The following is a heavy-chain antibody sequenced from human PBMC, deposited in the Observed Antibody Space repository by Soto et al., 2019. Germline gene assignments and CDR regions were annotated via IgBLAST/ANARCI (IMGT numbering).Heavy chain of an antibody. CDR2: IKTTTDGGTT. V-gene: IGHV3-15*01. CDR3: AKAGYRVVVITNPLRYNWFDP. J-gene: IGHJ5*02. D-gene: IGHD3-22*01. CDR1: GFTFTNAW. Sequence: GGSLRLSCAASGFTFTNAWMSWVRQAPGKGLEWVGRIKTTTDGGTTDYADSVKGRFTISRDNSKNTLYLQMNSLRAEDTAVYYCAKAGYRVVVITNPLRYNWFDPWGQGTLVTVSS.